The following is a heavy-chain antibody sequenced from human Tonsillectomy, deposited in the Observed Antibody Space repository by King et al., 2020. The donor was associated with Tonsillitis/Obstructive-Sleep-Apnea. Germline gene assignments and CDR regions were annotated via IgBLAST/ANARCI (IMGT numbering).Heavy chain of an antibody. V-gene: IGHV3-9*01. D-gene: IGHD3-22*01. CDR3: AKAPFLSYDTSDHEENYFDY. CDR1: GFTFDDYA. Sequence: VQLVESGGGLVQPGRSLRLSCAASGFTFDDYAMHWVRQAPGKGLEWVSGISWNSGSIGYADSVKGRFTISRDNAKNSLYLQMNSLRAEDTALYYCAKAPFLSYDTSDHEENYFDYWGQGTLVTVSS. J-gene: IGHJ4*02. CDR2: ISWNSGSI.